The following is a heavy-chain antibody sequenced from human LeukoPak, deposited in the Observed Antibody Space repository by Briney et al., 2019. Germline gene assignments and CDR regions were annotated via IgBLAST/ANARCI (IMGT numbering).Heavy chain of an antibody. V-gene: IGHV3-66*01. CDR3: ARIPIAPANDAFDI. CDR2: IYSGGST. D-gene: IGHD6-13*01. Sequence: GGSLRLSCAASGFTVSSDYMSWVRQAPGKGLEWVSVIYSGGSTYYAASVRGRFTISRDNAKNSLYLQMNSLRAEDTAVYYCARIPIAPANDAFDIWGQGTLVTVSS. CDR1: GFTVSSDY. J-gene: IGHJ3*02.